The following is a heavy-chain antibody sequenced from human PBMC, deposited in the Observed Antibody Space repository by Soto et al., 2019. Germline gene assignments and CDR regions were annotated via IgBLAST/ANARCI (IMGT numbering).Heavy chain of an antibody. CDR1: GGSISSGGYY. CDR2: IYYSGST. J-gene: IGHJ5*02. D-gene: IGHD3-16*01. Sequence: QVQLQESGPGLVKPSQTLSLTCTVSGGSISSGGYYWSWIRQHPGKGLEWIGYIYYSGSTYYNPSLKSRVTISVDTSKNQFALKVSSVTAAAAAVYYCARVGGINWFDPWGQGTLVTVSS. CDR3: ARVGGINWFDP. V-gene: IGHV4-31*03.